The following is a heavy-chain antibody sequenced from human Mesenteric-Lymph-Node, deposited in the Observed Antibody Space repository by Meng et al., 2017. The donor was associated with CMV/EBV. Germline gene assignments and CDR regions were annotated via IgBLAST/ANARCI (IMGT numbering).Heavy chain of an antibody. CDR1: GFTFSDYY. Sequence: RLSCSASGFTFSDYYMGWIRQAPGKGLEWVSYISRGGSTIYYADSVKGRFTISRDNAKNSLYLQMNSLRAEDTALYYCARGHLGVDPWGQGTLVTVSS. CDR2: ISRGGSTI. D-gene: IGHD3-16*01. V-gene: IGHV3-11*01. CDR3: ARGHLGVDP. J-gene: IGHJ5*02.